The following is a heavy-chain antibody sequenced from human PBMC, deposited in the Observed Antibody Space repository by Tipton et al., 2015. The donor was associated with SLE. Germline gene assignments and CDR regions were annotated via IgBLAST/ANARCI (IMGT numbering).Heavy chain of an antibody. J-gene: IGHJ6*03. CDR1: GGSISSYY. D-gene: IGHD5-12*01. CDR2: IYYSGST. Sequence: GLVKPSETLSLTCTASGGSISSYYWSWIRQPPGKGLEWIGYIYYSGSTNYNPSLKSRVTISVDTSKNQFSLKLSSVTAADTAVYYCARRGYDYYYYYYMDVWGKGTTVTVSS. V-gene: IGHV4-59*01. CDR3: ARRGYDYYYYYYMDV.